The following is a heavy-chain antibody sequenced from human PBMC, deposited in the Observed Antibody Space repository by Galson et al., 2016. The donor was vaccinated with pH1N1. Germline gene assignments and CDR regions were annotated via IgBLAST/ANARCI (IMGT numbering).Heavy chain of an antibody. CDR2: IWYDGSNK. V-gene: IGHV3-33*01. Sequence: SLRLSCAASGFILSSYGMHWVRQAPGKGLEWVAGIWYDGSNKHYGDSVKGRFTISRDNSKNTLYLQMSSLRGDDTAVYYCARDFCGGDCYFDYWGQGTLVTASS. CDR1: GFILSSYG. CDR3: ARDFCGGDCYFDY. J-gene: IGHJ4*02. D-gene: IGHD2-21*02.